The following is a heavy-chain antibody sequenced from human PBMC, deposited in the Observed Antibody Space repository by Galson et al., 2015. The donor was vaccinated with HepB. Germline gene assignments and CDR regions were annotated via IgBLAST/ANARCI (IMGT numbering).Heavy chain of an antibody. V-gene: IGHV1-8*01. Sequence: SVKVSCKASGYTFTSYDINWVRQATGQGLEWMGWMNPNSGNTGYAQKFQGRVTMTRNTSISTAYMELSSLRSEDTAAYYCARDESSYGRNMYNWFDPWGQGTLVTVSS. CDR2: MNPNSGNT. D-gene: IGHD1-26*01. J-gene: IGHJ5*02. CDR3: ARDESSYGRNMYNWFDP. CDR1: GYTFTSYD.